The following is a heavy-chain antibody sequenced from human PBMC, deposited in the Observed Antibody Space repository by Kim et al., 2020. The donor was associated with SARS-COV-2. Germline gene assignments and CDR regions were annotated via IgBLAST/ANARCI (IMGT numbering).Heavy chain of an antibody. CDR3: ARVVRGSYRNDAFDI. D-gene: IGHD1-26*01. J-gene: IGHJ3*02. Sequence: GGSLRLSCAASGFTFSSYSMNWVRQAPGKGLEWVSSISSSSSYIYYADSVKGRFTISRDNAKNSLYLQMNSLRAEDTAVYYCARVVRGSYRNDAFDIWGQGTMVTVSS. CDR2: ISSSSSYI. CDR1: GFTFSSYS. V-gene: IGHV3-21*01.